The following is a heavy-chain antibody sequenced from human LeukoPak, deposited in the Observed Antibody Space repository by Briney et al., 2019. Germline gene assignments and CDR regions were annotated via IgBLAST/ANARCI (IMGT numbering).Heavy chain of an antibody. CDR2: IDPSDSYT. J-gene: IGHJ4*02. D-gene: IGHD3-9*01. Sequence: GESLKISCKGSGYSSTSYWISWVRQMPGKGLEWMGRIDPSDSYTNYSPSFQGHVTISADKSISTAYLQWSSLKASDTAMYYCARHSTAYYDILTGYYYFDYWGQGTLVTVSS. CDR3: ARHSTAYYDILTGYYYFDY. CDR1: GYSSTSYW. V-gene: IGHV5-10-1*01.